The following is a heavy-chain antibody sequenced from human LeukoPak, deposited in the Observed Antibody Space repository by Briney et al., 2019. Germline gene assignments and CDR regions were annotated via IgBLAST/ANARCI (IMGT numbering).Heavy chain of an antibody. V-gene: IGHV4-39*01. J-gene: IGHJ5*02. CDR1: GGSISSSSYY. D-gene: IGHD6-13*01. CDR3: ARQGIAAALVGIEEGWFDP. Sequence: SETLPLTCTVSGGSISSSSYYWGWIRQPPGKGLEWIGSIYYSGSTYYNPSLKSRVTISVDTSKNQFSLKLSSVTAADTAVYYCARQGIAAALVGIEEGWFDPWGQGTLVTVSS. CDR2: IYYSGST.